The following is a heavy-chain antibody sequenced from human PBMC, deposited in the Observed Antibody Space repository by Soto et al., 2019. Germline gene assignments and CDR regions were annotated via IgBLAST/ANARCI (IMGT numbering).Heavy chain of an antibody. J-gene: IGHJ4*02. Sequence: QVQLVESGGGVVQPGRSLRLSSAASGFTFSSYGMHWVRQAPGKGLEWVAVISYDGSNKYYADSVKGRFTISRDNSKNTLYLQMNSLRAEDTAVYYCAKDPIAVAGTVHDYWGQGTLVTVSS. D-gene: IGHD6-19*01. CDR2: ISYDGSNK. CDR1: GFTFSSYG. V-gene: IGHV3-30*18. CDR3: AKDPIAVAGTVHDY.